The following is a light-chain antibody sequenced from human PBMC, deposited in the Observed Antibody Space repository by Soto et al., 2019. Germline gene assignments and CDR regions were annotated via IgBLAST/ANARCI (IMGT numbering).Light chain of an antibody. J-gene: IGKJ4*01. CDR3: QQRSDWPST. Sequence: EIVLTQSPATLSLSPGERATLSCRASQSVSRYLAWYQQKPGQAPRLLIYDASNRATGIPARFSGSGSGTDFTLTINSLAPEDFAVYYCQQRSDWPSTCGGGTKVQIK. CDR1: QSVSRY. V-gene: IGKV3-11*01. CDR2: DAS.